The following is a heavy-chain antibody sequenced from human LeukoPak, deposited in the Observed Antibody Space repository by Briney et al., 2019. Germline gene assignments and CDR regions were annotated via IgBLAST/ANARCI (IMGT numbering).Heavy chain of an antibody. J-gene: IGHJ4*02. D-gene: IGHD2-2*03. Sequence: GGSLRLSCAASGFTFSSYGMHWVRQAPGKGLEWVAVIWYDGSNKYYADSVKGRFTISRDNAKNSLYLQMNSLRAEDTAVYYCARDQVGYCSSTSCYGGLDYWGQGTLVTVSS. CDR3: ARDQVGYCSSTSCYGGLDY. V-gene: IGHV3-33*01. CDR2: IWYDGSNK. CDR1: GFTFSSYG.